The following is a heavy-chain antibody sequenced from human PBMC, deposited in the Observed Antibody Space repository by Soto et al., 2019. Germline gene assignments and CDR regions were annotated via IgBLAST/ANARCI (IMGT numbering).Heavy chain of an antibody. CDR2: TYYRSKWYN. V-gene: IGHV6-1*01. D-gene: IGHD6-6*01. CDR1: GDSVSSNSAA. Sequence: SQTLSLTCAISGDSVSSNSAAWNWIRQSPSRGLEWLGRTYYRSKWYNDYAVSVKSRITINPDTSKNQFSLQLNSVTPEDTAVYYCARDQALSIAARPPFMDVWGQGTTVTVSS. J-gene: IGHJ6*02. CDR3: ARDQALSIAARPPFMDV.